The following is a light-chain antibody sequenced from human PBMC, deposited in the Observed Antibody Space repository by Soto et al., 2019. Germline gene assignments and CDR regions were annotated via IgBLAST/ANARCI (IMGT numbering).Light chain of an antibody. CDR1: QSVLYSSNNKNY. V-gene: IGKV4-1*01. CDR2: WAS. J-gene: IGKJ1*01. CDR3: HQEYSIPRT. Sequence: DIVMTQSPDSLAVSLGERATINCKSSQSVLYSSNNKNYLAWYQQKPGQPPKLLIYWASTRESGVHDRFSGSGAGTDVTRTISRLQAEDVAVYYCHQEYSIPRTFGQGTKVEI.